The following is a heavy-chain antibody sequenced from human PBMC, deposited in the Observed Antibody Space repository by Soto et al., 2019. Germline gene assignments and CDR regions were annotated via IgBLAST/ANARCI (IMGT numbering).Heavy chain of an antibody. CDR3: ARDLRGSSFSGMDV. Sequence: PGGSLRLSCAASGFTFSSYAMHWVRQAPGKGLEWVAVISYDGSNKYYADSVKGRFTISRDNSKNTLYLQMNSLRAEDTAVYYCARDLRGSSFSGMDVWGQGTTVTVSS. CDR1: GFTFSSYA. D-gene: IGHD6-6*01. J-gene: IGHJ6*02. V-gene: IGHV3-30-3*01. CDR2: ISYDGSNK.